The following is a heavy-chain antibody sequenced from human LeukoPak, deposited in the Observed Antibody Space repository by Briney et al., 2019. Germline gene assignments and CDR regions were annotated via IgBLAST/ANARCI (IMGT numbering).Heavy chain of an antibody. CDR2: ISAYNGNT. CDR1: GYTFTSYD. D-gene: IGHD2-21*01. CDR3: ARTPGDIVVVIAILVGHMDV. V-gene: IGHV1-18*01. Sequence: ASVKVSCKASGYTFTSYDTNWVRQAPGQGLEWMGWISAYNGNTNYAQKLQGRVTMTTDTSTSTAYMELRSLRSDDTAVYYCARTPGDIVVVIAILVGHMDVWGKGTTVTVSS. J-gene: IGHJ6*03.